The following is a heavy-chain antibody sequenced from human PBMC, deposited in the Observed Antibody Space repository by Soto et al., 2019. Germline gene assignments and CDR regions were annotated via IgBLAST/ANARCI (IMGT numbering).Heavy chain of an antibody. CDR3: ARDRITDAFDI. Sequence: ASVKVSCKASGYTFTSYYMXWVRQAPGQGLEWMGIINPSGGSTSYAQKFQGRVTMTRDTSTSTVYMELSSLRSEDTAVYYCARDRITDAFDIWGQGTMVTVSS. V-gene: IGHV1-46*01. J-gene: IGHJ3*02. CDR1: GYTFTSYY. CDR2: INPSGGST.